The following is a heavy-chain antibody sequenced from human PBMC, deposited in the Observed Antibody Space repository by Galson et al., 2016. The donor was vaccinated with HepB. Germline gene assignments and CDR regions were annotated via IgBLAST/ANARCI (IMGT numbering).Heavy chain of an antibody. CDR1: GFTFSSYW. V-gene: IGHV3-74*01. J-gene: IGHJ4*02. CDR2: INSDGSNT. D-gene: IGHD4-17*01. Sequence: SLRLSCAASGFTFSSYWMHWVRQAPGKGLVWVSRINSDGSNTACADSVKGRFTISRDNAKNPLYLQMNSLRGEDTAVYYCARGPYGDYVIDYWGQGTLVTVSS. CDR3: ARGPYGDYVIDY.